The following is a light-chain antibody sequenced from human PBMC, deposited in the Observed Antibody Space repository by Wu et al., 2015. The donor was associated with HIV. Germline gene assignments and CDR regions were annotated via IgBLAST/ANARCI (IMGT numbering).Light chain of an antibody. CDR3: QHYDSSQWT. CDR1: QSVTSRN. CDR2: SAS. V-gene: IGKV3-20*01. Sequence: EIVLTQSPGTLSLSPGESATLSCRASQSVTSRNLAWYQQTPGQPPRLLIFSASIRATGIPDRFSGSGSGTDFTLTISRLEPEDFAVYYCQHYDSSQWTFGQGTKVGIK. J-gene: IGKJ1*01.